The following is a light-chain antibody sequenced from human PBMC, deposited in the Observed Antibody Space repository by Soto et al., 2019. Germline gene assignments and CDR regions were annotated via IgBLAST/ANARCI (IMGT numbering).Light chain of an antibody. CDR1: QSVSNN. CDR2: GAS. V-gene: IGKV3-15*01. J-gene: IGKJ1*01. CDR3: QQYNNWPPWT. Sequence: EIVMTQSPATLSMSPGERATLSCRASQSVSNNLAWYQQKPGQAPRLLIYGASTRATGIPARFSDSGSGTEFTLTISSLQSEDFAVYYCQQYNNWPPWTFGQGTKVDIK.